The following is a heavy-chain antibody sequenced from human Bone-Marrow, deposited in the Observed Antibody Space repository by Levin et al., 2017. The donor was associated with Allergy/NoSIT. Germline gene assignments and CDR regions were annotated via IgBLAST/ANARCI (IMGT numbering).Heavy chain of an antibody. CDR2: ISYDGSNK. D-gene: IGHD1-26*01. Sequence: AGESLKISCAASGFTLSSYAMHWVRQAPGKGLEWVALISYDGSNKYYADSVKGRLTISRDISKNTLHLPMNNLRAEDTAVYFCASGQSGSYNYGMDVWGQGTTVTVSS. V-gene: IGHV3-30*04. CDR1: GFTLSSYA. CDR3: ASGQSGSYNYGMDV. J-gene: IGHJ6*02.